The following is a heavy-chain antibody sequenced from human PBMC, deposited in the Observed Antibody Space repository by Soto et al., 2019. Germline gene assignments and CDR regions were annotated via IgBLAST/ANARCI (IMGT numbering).Heavy chain of an antibody. Sequence: SGPTLVNPTQTLTLTCTFSGFSLSTSGVGVGWIRQPPGKALEWLALIYWDDDKRYSPSLKSRLTITKDTSKNQVVLTMTNMDPVDTATYYCAHIILPHYSSSSPTYYFDYWGQGTLVTVSS. D-gene: IGHD6-6*01. J-gene: IGHJ4*02. CDR3: AHIILPHYSSSSPTYYFDY. V-gene: IGHV2-5*02. CDR1: GFSLSTSGVG. CDR2: IYWDDDK.